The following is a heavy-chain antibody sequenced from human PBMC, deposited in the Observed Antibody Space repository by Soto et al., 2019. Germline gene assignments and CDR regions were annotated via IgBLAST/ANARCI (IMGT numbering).Heavy chain of an antibody. D-gene: IGHD6-13*01. CDR2: IYHSGST. CDR1: SGSISSSNW. V-gene: IGHV4-4*02. CDR3: ARKGIADPEGAFDI. J-gene: IGHJ3*02. Sequence: SKTLSLTCAVSSGSISSSNWWSWVRQPPGKGLEWIGEIYHSGSTNYNPSLKSRVTISVDKSKNQFSLKLSSVTAADTAVYYCARKGIADPEGAFDIWGQGTMVTVSS.